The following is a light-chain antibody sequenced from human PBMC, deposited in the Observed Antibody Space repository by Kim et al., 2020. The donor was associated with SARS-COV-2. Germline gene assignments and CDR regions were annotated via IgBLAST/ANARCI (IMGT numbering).Light chain of an antibody. CDR1: QSISTS. V-gene: IGKV1-5*01. CDR2: DAS. J-gene: IGKJ4*01. CDR3: QQYNSYAVT. Sequence: GGTVTITCRASQSISTSLAWYQQXPGKAPKLLIYDASSLESGVPSRLSGSGSGTEFTLTINSLQPGDSATYFCQQYNSYAVTFGGGTRV.